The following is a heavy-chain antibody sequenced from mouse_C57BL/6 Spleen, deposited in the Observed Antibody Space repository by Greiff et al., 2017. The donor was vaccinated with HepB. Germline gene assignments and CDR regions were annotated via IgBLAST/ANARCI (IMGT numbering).Heavy chain of an antibody. V-gene: IGHV1-80*01. CDR2: IYPGDGDT. J-gene: IGHJ2*01. CDR1: GYAFSSYW. CDR3: ARSGDYHYFDY. Sequence: QVQLQQSGAELVKPGASVKISCKASGYAFSSYWMNWVKQRPGKGLEWIGQIYPGDGDTNYNGKFKGKATLTAAKSSSTAYMQLSSLTSEDSAVYVCARSGDYHYFDYWGQGTTLTVSS. D-gene: IGHD2-4*01.